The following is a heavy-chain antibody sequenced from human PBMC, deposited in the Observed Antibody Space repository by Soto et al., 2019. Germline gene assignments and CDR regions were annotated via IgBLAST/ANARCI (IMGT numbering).Heavy chain of an antibody. Sequence: GGSLRLSCAASGFTFSNAWMSWVRQAPGKGLEWVGRIKSKTDGGTTDYAAPVKGRFTISRDDSKNTLYLQMNSLKTEDTAVYYCTTWEGELLGRRYYYYYMDVWGKGTTVTVSS. CDR1: GFTFSNAW. CDR2: IKSKTDGGTT. D-gene: IGHD1-26*01. V-gene: IGHV3-15*01. CDR3: TTWEGELLGRRYYYYYMDV. J-gene: IGHJ6*03.